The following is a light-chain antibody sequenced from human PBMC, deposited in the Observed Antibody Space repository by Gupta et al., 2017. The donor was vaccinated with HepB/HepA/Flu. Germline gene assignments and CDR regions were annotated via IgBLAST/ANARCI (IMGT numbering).Light chain of an antibody. CDR2: AAS. Sequence: DIQLTQSPSSLSASVGDRVTITCRASQDISNDLDWYQQIPGKAPKRLIYAASNLVTGVPSRFIGSGSGAEFTLTISSLQPEDFAIYYCLQHNAYPWTFGQGTKVEIK. CDR1: QDISND. CDR3: LQHNAYPWT. V-gene: IGKV1-17*01. J-gene: IGKJ1*01.